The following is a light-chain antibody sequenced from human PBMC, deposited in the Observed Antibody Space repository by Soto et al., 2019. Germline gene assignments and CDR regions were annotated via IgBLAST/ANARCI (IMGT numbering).Light chain of an antibody. Sequence: EIVLTQSPATLSLSPGERATLSCRASQSISRYLAWYQQKPGQGPRLLIYGASSRATGTPDRFSGSGSGTDFTLTINRLEPEDFALYYCQKYGSSPPTFGQGTKVDIK. V-gene: IGKV3-20*01. J-gene: IGKJ1*01. CDR3: QKYGSSPPT. CDR1: QSISRY. CDR2: GAS.